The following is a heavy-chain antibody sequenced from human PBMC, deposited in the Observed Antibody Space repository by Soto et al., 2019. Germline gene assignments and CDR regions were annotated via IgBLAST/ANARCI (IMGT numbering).Heavy chain of an antibody. CDR2: ISSSGSTI. V-gene: IGHV3-48*03. CDR3: ARGRIQLWFDY. J-gene: IGHJ4*02. Sequence: GGSLRLSCAASGFTFSSYEINWVRQAQGKGMEWVSYISSSGSTIYYADSLKGRFTISRENAKNSLYLQMNSLRAEDTAVYYCARGRIQLWFDYWGQGTLVTVSS. D-gene: IGHD5-18*01. CDR1: GFTFSSYE.